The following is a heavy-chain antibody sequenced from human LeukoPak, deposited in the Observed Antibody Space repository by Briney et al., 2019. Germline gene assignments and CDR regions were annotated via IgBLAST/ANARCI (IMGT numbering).Heavy chain of an antibody. J-gene: IGHJ3*02. D-gene: IGHD1-26*01. CDR3: ASGSGSYPDGFDI. CDR1: GGSISSGGSIGSFY. CDR2: IDAGGST. V-gene: IGHV4-61*02. Sequence: PSETLSLTCTVSGGSISSGGSIGSFYWSWIRQPAGKGLEWIGRIDAGGSTNYNPSLRGRVTISVDTSKNQFSLKLSSVTAADTAVYYCASGSGSYPDGFDIWGQGTMVTVSS.